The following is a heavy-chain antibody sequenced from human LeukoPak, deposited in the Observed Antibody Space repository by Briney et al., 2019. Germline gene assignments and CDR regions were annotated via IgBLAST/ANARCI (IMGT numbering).Heavy chain of an antibody. CDR1: GFTFSSYS. D-gene: IGHD6-13*01. CDR2: ITSSGGYI. CDR3: ARGYYSSSRFDS. V-gene: IGHV3-21*01. J-gene: IGHJ4*02. Sequence: GGSLRLSCAVSGFTFSSYSMNWVRQAPGKGLEWVSSITSSGGYIYYADSVKGRFTISRDNAEHTLYMRMNSLRPEDTAVYYCARGYYSSSRFDSWGQGTLVTVSS.